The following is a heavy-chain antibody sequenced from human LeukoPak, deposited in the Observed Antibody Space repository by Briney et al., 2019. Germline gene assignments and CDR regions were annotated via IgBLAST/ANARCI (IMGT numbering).Heavy chain of an antibody. CDR2: ISYDGRSK. V-gene: IGHV3-30*03. CDR3: VRDPPRDTAMVWKY. J-gene: IGHJ4*02. D-gene: IGHD5-18*01. Sequence: GGSLRLSCATSGFTFGTYGMHWVRQAPGRGPEWVAVISYDGRSKFYVDSVKGRFTISRDNSENTLHLQMNSLRTEDTAVYYCVRDPPRDTAMVWKYWGQGTLVTVSS. CDR1: GFTFGTYG.